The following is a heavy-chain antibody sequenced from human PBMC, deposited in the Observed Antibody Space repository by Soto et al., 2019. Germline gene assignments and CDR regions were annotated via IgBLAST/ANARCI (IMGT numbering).Heavy chain of an antibody. CDR1: GYTFTIYG. V-gene: IGHV1-18*01. J-gene: IGHJ4*02. CDR2: ISAYNGNT. CDR3: ARVSRGTYYYGSGSNEIDY. D-gene: IGHD3-10*01. Sequence: QVQLVQSGAELNKPGASVNISCKASGYTFTIYGISWVRQAPGQGLEWMGWISAYNGNTNYAQKLQGRVPMTTDTSTSTAYMELRSLRSDDTAVYYCARVSRGTYYYGSGSNEIDYWGQGTLVTVSS.